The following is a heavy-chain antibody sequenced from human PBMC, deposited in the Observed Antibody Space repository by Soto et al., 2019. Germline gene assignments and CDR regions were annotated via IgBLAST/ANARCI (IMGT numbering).Heavy chain of an antibody. V-gene: IGHV3-64D*08. Sequence: GGSLRLSCSASGFTFSSYAMHWVRQAPGKGLEYVSAISSNGGSTYYADSVKGRFTISRDNSKNTLYLQMSSLRAEDTAVYYCVKVNRKVRGVTDSFDYWGQGTLVTVSS. D-gene: IGHD3-10*01. CDR3: VKVNRKVRGVTDSFDY. CDR2: ISSNGGST. J-gene: IGHJ4*02. CDR1: GFTFSSYA.